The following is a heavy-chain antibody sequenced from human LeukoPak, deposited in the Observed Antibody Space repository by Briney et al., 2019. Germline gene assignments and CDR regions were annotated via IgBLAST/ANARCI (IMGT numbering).Heavy chain of an antibody. CDR3: ARGGY. V-gene: IGHV3-21*01. CDR1: GFTFSGHN. J-gene: IGHJ4*02. CDR2: ISGSSGFI. Sequence: GGSLRLSCAASGFTFSGHNMNWVRQAPGKGLEWVSSISGSSGFIYYADSVKGRFTISRDNAKNSLWLQMYSLRAEDTAVYYCARGGYWGQGTLVTVSS.